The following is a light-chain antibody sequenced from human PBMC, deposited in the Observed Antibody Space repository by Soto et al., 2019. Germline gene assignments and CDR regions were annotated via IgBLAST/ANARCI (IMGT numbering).Light chain of an antibody. Sequence: DIQMTQSPSSLSASVGDRVTITCRASQIINTWLAWYQQKPGKAPKLLTYRASNLVNGVPSRFSGSGSGTEFTLTISSLQPDDFSNYYCQQYETYSGTFGPGTKVDL. J-gene: IGKJ3*01. CDR2: RAS. CDR3: QQYETYSGT. V-gene: IGKV1-5*03. CDR1: QIINTW.